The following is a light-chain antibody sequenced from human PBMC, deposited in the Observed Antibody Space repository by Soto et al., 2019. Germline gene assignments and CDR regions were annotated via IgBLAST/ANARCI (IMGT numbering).Light chain of an antibody. Sequence: QSVLTQPPSACGTPGQRVTISCSGRSSNIGSSTVHWFQQLPGTAPKLLIHRSDQRPSGVPDRFSGSKSGTSASLAIRGLHSDHEHHSYCPAWDEALNGNVCATGPKVTV. CDR3: PAWDEALNGNV. CDR1: SSNIGSST. V-gene: IGLV1-44*01. J-gene: IGLJ1*01. CDR2: RSD.